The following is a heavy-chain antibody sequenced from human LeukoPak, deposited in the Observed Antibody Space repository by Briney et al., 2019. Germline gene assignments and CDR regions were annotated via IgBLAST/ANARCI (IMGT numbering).Heavy chain of an antibody. Sequence: ASVKVSCKTSGYTFNSYGISWVRQAPGQGLEWMGWISAYNGNTNYAQKLQGRVTMTTDTSTSTAYMELRSLRSDDTAVYYCARVPGRRIAAAGVFDYWGQGTLVTVSS. CDR1: GYTFNSYG. D-gene: IGHD6-13*01. CDR3: ARVPGRRIAAAGVFDY. J-gene: IGHJ4*02. V-gene: IGHV1-18*01. CDR2: ISAYNGNT.